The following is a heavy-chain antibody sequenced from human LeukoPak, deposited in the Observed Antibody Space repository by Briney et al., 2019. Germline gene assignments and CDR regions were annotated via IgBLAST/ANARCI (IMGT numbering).Heavy chain of an antibody. J-gene: IGHJ5*02. V-gene: IGHV1-8*03. CDR3: ARVDFVVVGATTRSGWFDP. D-gene: IGHD2-15*01. Sequence: ASVKVSCKASGYTFTSYDINWVRQATGQGLEWMGWMNPNSGNTGYAQKFQGRVTITRNTSISTAYMELSSLRSEDTAVYYCARVDFVVVGATTRSGWFDPWGQGTLVTVSS. CDR1: GYTFTSYD. CDR2: MNPNSGNT.